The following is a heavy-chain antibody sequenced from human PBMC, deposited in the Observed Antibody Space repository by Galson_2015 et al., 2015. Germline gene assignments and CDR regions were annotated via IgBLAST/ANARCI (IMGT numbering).Heavy chain of an antibody. CDR2: TYYRSKWYN. CDR1: GDSVSSSSAA. D-gene: IGHD2-21*02. V-gene: IGHV6-1*01. J-gene: IGHJ2*01. CDR3: ARGRGGYCGGDCWYFDL. Sequence: CAISGDSVSSSSAAWNWIRQSPSRGLEWLGRTYYRSKWYNDYAVSVKSRITINPDTSKNQFSLQLNSVTPEDTAVYYCARGRGGYCGGDCWYFDLWGRGTLVTVSS.